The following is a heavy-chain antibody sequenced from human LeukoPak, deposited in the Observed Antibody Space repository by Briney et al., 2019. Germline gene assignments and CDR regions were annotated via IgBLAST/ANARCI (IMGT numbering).Heavy chain of an antibody. D-gene: IGHD3-10*01. Sequence: GGSLRLSCAASGFTFSSYWMSWVRQAPGKGLEWVANIKHDGSEKYYVDSVKGRFTISRDNAKNSLLLQMNSLRAEDTAVYYCTRDSQGSGMYSVVYWGQGTLVTVSS. V-gene: IGHV3-7*05. CDR2: IKHDGSEK. CDR1: GFTFSSYW. J-gene: IGHJ4*02. CDR3: TRDSQGSGMYSVVY.